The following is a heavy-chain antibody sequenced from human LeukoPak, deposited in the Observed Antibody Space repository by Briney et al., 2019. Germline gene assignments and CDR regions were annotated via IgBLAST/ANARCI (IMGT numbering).Heavy chain of an antibody. Sequence: PSETLSLTCTVSGGSICSYYWSWIRQPPGKGLEWIGYIYYSGSTNYNPSLKSRVTISVDTSKNQFSLKLSSVTAADTAVYYCVGAIFGVVTQDYWGQGTLVTVSS. CDR1: GGSICSYY. V-gene: IGHV4-59*08. D-gene: IGHD3-3*01. CDR2: IYYSGST. J-gene: IGHJ4*02. CDR3: VGAIFGVVTQDY.